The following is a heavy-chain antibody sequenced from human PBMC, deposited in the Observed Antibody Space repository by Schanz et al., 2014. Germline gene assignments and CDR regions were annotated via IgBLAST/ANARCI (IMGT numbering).Heavy chain of an antibody. J-gene: IGHJ4*02. CDR1: GYSFTPFP. V-gene: IGHV1-3*01. CDR2: INAGTGNT. Sequence: QVQLVQSGAEVKKPGASVKVSCKASGYSFTPFPIHWVRQAPGQRLEWMGWINAGTGNTEYSQKFQGRVTSTRDTLASTAYMEVSSLRSEDTAVYYCARSGSSNWYFFDYWGQGTLVTVSS. D-gene: IGHD6-13*01. CDR3: ARSGSSNWYFFDY.